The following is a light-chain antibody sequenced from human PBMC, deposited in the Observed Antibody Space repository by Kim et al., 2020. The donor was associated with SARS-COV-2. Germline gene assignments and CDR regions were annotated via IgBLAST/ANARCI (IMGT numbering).Light chain of an antibody. Sequence: PGERAIISCSASHSGGNRLGWYQQTSGEAPGLPHDEAAIRATGIPARFSGRGSGTDFTLTISGLEPEDFAIYYCQQHSKWPPAPSFGGGTKVDSK. J-gene: IGKJ4*01. V-gene: IGKV3-11*01. CDR3: QQHSKWPPAPS. CDR1: HSGGNR. CDR2: EAA.